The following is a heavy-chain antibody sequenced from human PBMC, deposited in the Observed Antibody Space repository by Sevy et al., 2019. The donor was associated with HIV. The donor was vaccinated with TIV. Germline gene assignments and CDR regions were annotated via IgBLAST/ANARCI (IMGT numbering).Heavy chain of an antibody. D-gene: IGHD3-16*01. CDR3: AKSLYTSIDAEYSDYMAV. CDR2: ISGSGDNT. Sequence: GGSLRLSCAASGFTFSIYATSWVRQAPGKGLEWVSTISGSGDNTFYADSANGGFTISRDNSKNTLYLQMNSLRAEDIAVYYCAKSLYTSIDAEYSDYMAVWGKGTTVTGSS. CDR1: GFTFSIYA. V-gene: IGHV3-23*01. J-gene: IGHJ6*03.